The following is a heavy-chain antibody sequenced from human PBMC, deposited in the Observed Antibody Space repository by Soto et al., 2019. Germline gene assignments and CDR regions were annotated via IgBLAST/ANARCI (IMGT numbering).Heavy chain of an antibody. CDR3: AKDFIAVAGTSLDY. CDR1: GFTFRRYW. Sequence: GGSLRLSCAASGFTFRRYWMHWVRQAPGKGLVWVSRITADGSTTNYADSVKGRFTVSRDNTKNTLYLQMNSLRAEDTAVYYCAKDFIAVAGTSLDYWGQGTLVTVSS. D-gene: IGHD6-19*01. V-gene: IGHV3-74*01. J-gene: IGHJ4*02. CDR2: ITADGSTT.